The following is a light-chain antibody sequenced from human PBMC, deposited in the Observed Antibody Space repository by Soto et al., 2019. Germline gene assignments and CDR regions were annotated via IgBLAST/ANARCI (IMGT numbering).Light chain of an antibody. CDR2: AAS. J-gene: IGKJ1*01. CDR3: LQVKDFPRT. CDR1: QDINSR. V-gene: IGKV1-12*01. Sequence: DIQMTQSPSSVSASVGDRVTITCRASQDINSRLAWFQQRPGRAPKYLIQAASILQSGFPSRFSASGYGTDFTLPINSLQPEDFATYYCLQVKDFPRTFGQGTKLEIK.